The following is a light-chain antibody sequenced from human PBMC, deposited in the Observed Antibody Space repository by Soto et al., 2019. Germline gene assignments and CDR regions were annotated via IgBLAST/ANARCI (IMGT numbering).Light chain of an antibody. CDR1: QSISSR. Sequence: DIQMTQSPSTLSASVGDRVTITCRASQSISSRLAWYQQKPGNAPNLLIYDVSNLESGVPSRFSGSGSGTEFTLTISRLQPDDFATYYCQQYNTFWTFGQGTKVDI. CDR3: QQYNTFWT. CDR2: DVS. J-gene: IGKJ1*01. V-gene: IGKV1-5*01.